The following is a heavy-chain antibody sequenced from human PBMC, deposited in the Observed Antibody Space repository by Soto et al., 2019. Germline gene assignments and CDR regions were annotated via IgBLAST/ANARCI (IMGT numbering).Heavy chain of an antibody. J-gene: IGHJ4*02. CDR1: GFTFSSYS. CDR3: ARDMKQLREYFDY. V-gene: IGHV3-21*01. D-gene: IGHD6-13*01. Sequence: GSLRLSCAASGFTFSSYSMNWVRQAPGKGLEWVSSISSSSSYIYYADSVKGRFTISRDNAKNSLYLQMNSLRAEDTAVYYCARDMKQLREYFDYWGQGTLVTVSS. CDR2: ISSSSSYI.